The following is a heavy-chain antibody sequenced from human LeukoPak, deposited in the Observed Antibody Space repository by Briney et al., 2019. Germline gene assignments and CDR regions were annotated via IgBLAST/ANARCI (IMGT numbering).Heavy chain of an antibody. CDR1: GGSISSSSYY. V-gene: IGHV4-39*01. D-gene: IGHD2-2*02. Sequence: SETLSLTCTVPGGSISSSSYYWGWIRQPPGKGLEWIGSIYYSGSTYYNPSLKSRVTISVDTSKNQFSLKLSSVTAADTAVYYCARHSPIPYYFDYWGQGTLVTLSS. J-gene: IGHJ4*02. CDR3: ARHSPIPYYFDY. CDR2: IYYSGST.